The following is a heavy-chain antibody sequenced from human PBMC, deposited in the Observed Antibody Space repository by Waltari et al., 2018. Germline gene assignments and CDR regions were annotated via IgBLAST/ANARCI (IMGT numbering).Heavy chain of an antibody. V-gene: IGHV3-74*02. CDR2: FNSDGSST. J-gene: IGHJ4*02. CDR1: GFTFSSYW. CDR3: ARGTWFGELYY. Sequence: EVQLVESGGGLVQPGGSLRRSCAASGFTFSSYWMHWVRQAPGKGLVWVSRFNSDGSSTSYADSVKGRFTISRDNAKNTLYLQMNSLRAEDTAVYYCARGTWFGELYYWGQGTLVTVSS. D-gene: IGHD3-10*01.